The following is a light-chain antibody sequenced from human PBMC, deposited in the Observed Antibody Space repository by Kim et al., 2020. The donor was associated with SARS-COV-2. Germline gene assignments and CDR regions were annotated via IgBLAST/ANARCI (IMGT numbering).Light chain of an antibody. CDR1: QDISDS. V-gene: IGKV1-33*01. Sequence: DIQMTQSPSSLSASVGDRVTITCQASQDISDSLNWFHQKPGKAPKLLIYDASKLETGVPSRFSGTGSGTHFALTISSLQTEDMGTYYCQQFDSLPLTFGRGTKLEI. CDR3: QQFDSLPLT. CDR2: DAS. J-gene: IGKJ2*01.